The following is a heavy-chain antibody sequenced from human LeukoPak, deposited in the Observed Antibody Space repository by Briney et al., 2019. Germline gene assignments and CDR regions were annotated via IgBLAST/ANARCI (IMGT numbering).Heavy chain of an antibody. V-gene: IGHV1-69*13. CDR3: ARHSEDYGDHGGWFDP. Sequence: SEKVSCKASGGTFSSYAISWVRQAPGQGLEWMGGIIPIFGTANYAQKFQGRVTITADESTSTAYMELSSLRSEDTAVYYCARHSEDYGDHGGWFDPWGQGTLVTVSS. CDR2: IIPIFGTA. D-gene: IGHD4-17*01. J-gene: IGHJ5*02. CDR1: GGTFSSYA.